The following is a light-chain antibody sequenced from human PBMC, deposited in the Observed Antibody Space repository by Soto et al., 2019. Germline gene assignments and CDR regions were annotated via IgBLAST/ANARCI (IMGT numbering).Light chain of an antibody. Sequence: QSVLTQPASMSGSPGQSITISCTGTSSDVGAYDFVSWYQHSPGKAPKLVTFDVTHRPPGISDRFSGSKSANTASLTISGLQAADEAFYYCSSYTTRSTLVFGGGTKVTVL. CDR3: SSYTTRSTLV. J-gene: IGLJ6*01. V-gene: IGLV2-14*01. CDR1: SSDVGAYDF. CDR2: DVT.